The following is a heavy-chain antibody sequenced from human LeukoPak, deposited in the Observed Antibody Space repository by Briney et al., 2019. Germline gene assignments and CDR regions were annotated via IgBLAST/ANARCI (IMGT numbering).Heavy chain of an antibody. V-gene: IGHV4-38-2*02. CDR3: ARREASGSGYYGFDY. D-gene: IGHD3-3*01. Sequence: PSETLSLTCTVSGYSINSGYYWGWIRQPPGKGLEWIGSIYHSGSTYYNPSLKSRVTISVDTSKNQFSLKLSSVTAADTAVYYCARREASGSGYYGFDYWGQGTLVTVSS. CDR1: GYSINSGYY. CDR2: IYHSGST. J-gene: IGHJ4*02.